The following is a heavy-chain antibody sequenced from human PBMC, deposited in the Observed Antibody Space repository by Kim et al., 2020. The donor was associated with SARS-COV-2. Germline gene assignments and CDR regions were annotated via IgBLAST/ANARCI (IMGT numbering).Heavy chain of an antibody. CDR3: ARGQGLVTMIVVVVGAFAD. J-gene: IGHJ4*02. CDR1: GGSISSGGYY. V-gene: IGHV4-31*03. CDR2: IYYSGST. Sequence: SETLSLTCTVSGGSISSGGYYWSWIRQHPGKGLEWIGYIYYSGSTYYNPSLKSRVTISVDTSKNQFSLKLSSVTAADTAVYYCARGQGLVTMIVVVVGAFADWGQGPLATVSS. D-gene: IGHD3-22*01.